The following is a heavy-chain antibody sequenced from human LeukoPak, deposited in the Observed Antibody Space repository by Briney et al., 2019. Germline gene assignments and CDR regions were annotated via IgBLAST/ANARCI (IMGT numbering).Heavy chain of an antibody. CDR3: ARDTAVAGGGHFDY. Sequence: SETLSLTRAVSRGSISSVDYYWSWIRQPPGKGLEWIGYIYYGGSTYYNPSLKSRVTISVDTSKNQFSLKLSSVTAADTAVYYCARDTAVAGGGHFDYWGQGTLVPVPS. V-gene: IGHV4-30-4*01. CDR2: IYYGGST. CDR1: RGSISSVDYY. J-gene: IGHJ4*02. D-gene: IGHD6-19*01.